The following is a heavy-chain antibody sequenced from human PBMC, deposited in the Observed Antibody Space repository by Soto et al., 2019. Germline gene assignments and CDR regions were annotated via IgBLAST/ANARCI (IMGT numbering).Heavy chain of an antibody. J-gene: IGHJ6*02. CDR2: INHSGST. CDR3: ATLRGSRRGYYYYGMDV. V-gene: IGHV4-34*01. Sequence: PSETLSLTCAVYGGSFSGYYWSWIRQPPGKGLEWIGEINHSGSTNYNPSLKSRVTISVDTSKNQFSLKLSSVTAADTAVYYCATLRGSRRGYYYYGMDVWGQGTTLTVSS. D-gene: IGHD3-10*01. CDR1: GGSFSGYY.